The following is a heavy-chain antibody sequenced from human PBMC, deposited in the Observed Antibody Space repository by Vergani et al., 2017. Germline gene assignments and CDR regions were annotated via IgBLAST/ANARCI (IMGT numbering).Heavy chain of an antibody. J-gene: IGHJ6*02. V-gene: IGHV5-51*01. CDR3: ARQGKAVAGTRYYYYGMDV. D-gene: IGHD6-19*01. CDR1: GYSFTSYW. Sequence: EVQLVQSGAEVKKPGESLKISCKGSGYSFTSYWIGWVRQMPGKGLEWMGIIYPGDSDTRYSPSFQGQVTISADKSISTAYLPWSSLKAPDTAMYYCARQGKAVAGTRYYYYGMDVWGQGTTVTVSS. CDR2: IYPGDSDT.